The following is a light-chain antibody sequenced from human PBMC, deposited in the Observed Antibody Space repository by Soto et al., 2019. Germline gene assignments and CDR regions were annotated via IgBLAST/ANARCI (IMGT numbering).Light chain of an antibody. V-gene: IGKV2-28*01. Sequence: DIVMTQSPLSLPVTPGEPASISCRSSQSLLQSNGYNYLDWYLQKPGQSPQLLIYLGSNRASGVPDRFSGSGSGTDFTLKISRVEAEDVGVYYCMQALQTPYTFGQGTELEIK. CDR1: QSLLQSNGYNY. CDR2: LGS. CDR3: MQALQTPYT. J-gene: IGKJ2*01.